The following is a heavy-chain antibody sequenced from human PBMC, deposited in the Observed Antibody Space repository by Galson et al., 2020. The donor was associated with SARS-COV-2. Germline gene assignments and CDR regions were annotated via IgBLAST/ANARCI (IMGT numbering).Heavy chain of an antibody. J-gene: IGHJ6*03. D-gene: IGHD3-9*01. CDR2: IWYDGSNK. CDR3: AKDSRYYDILTGYYPARLYYYSYYYMDV. V-gene: IGHV3-33*06. Sequence: GGSLRLSCAASGFTFSSYGMHWVRQAPGKGLEWVAVIWYDGSNKYYADSVKGRFTISRDNSKNTLYLQMNSLRAEDTAVYYCAKDSRYYDILTGYYPARLYYYSYYYMDVWGKGTTVTVSS. CDR1: GFTFSSYG.